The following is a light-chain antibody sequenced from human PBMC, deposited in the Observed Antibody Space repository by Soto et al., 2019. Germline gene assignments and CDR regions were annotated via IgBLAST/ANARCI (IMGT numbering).Light chain of an antibody. Sequence: EIVMTQSQVTLSLSPGKSGTLSCRASQSVSSNLAWYQQKPGQAPSILIYGEFTRATGIPARFSGTGSGTELNLTISRLQSEDFALYYCQQYNDWPLTFGQGTKVDIK. CDR1: QSVSSN. CDR2: GEF. V-gene: IGKV3-15*01. J-gene: IGKJ1*01. CDR3: QQYNDWPLT.